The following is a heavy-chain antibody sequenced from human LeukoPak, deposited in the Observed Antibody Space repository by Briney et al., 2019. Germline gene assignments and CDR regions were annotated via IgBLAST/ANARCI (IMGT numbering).Heavy chain of an antibody. D-gene: IGHD1-26*01. CDR2: ISRSSSHR. Sequence: GSLRLSFAASGFTFSSYTMNWVRQAPGKGLEWLSSISRSSSHRYYADSVKGRFTISRDNARNSVDLHLKSLRAEDTAVYYCATLMVGPTDPHDYWGQGTQVSVSS. CDR3: ATLMVGPTDPHDY. CDR1: GFTFSSYT. V-gene: IGHV3-21*01. J-gene: IGHJ4*02.